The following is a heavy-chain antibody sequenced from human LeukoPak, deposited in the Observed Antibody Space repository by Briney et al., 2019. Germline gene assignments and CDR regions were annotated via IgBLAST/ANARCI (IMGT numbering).Heavy chain of an antibody. CDR2: IIPIFGTA. Sequence: SVKVSCKASGGTFSSYAISWVRQAPGQGLEWMGGIIPIFGTANYAQKFQGRVTITADESTSTAYMELSSLRSEDTAVYYCARTAGVAVALSLDYWGQGTLVTVSS. J-gene: IGHJ4*02. V-gene: IGHV1-69*13. CDR3: ARTAGVAVALSLDY. CDR1: GGTFSSYA. D-gene: IGHD6-19*01.